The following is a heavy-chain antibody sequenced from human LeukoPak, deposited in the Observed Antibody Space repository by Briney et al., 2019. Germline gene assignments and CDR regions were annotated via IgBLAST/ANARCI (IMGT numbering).Heavy chain of an antibody. D-gene: IGHD3-22*01. J-gene: IGHJ5*02. CDR1: GYTFTGYY. V-gene: IGHV1-2*02. CDR3: AREDYYDSSGYYSP. Sequence: ASVKVSCKASGYTFTGYYMHWVRQAPGQGLEWMGWINPNSGGTNYAQKFQGRVTMTRDTSISTAYMELSRLRSDDTAVYYCAREDYYDSSGYYSPWGQGTLVTVSS. CDR2: INPNSGGT.